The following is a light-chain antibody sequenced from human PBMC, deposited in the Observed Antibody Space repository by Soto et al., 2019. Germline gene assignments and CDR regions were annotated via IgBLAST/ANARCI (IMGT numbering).Light chain of an antibody. J-gene: IGKJ2*01. V-gene: IGKV3-20*01. Sequence: EIVLTQSPGTLSLSPGERATLSCRASQSVDSTYLAWYQQKPDQSPRLLIYATSTRAAGIPDRFSGSGSGTDFTLTIIRLEPDNVAVYYCQQYDTSPPMYTFGQGTKVDIK. CDR1: QSVDSTY. CDR3: QQYDTSPPMYT. CDR2: ATS.